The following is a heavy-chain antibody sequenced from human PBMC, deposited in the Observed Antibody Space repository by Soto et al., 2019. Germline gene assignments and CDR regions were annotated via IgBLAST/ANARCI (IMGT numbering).Heavy chain of an antibody. CDR1: GFTFRGYG. CDR2: ISYDGSIK. V-gene: IGHV3-30*18. CDR3: ANSEYSRYKNIDV. J-gene: IGHJ6*02. D-gene: IGHD5-18*01. Sequence: SLRLSCAASGFTFRGYGMHCVRQAPVRGLEWVALISYDGSIKYYADSVRGRFTISRDNSKNTLYLQMNSLRAEDTAVYYCANSEYSRYKNIDVWGQGTTVTVSS.